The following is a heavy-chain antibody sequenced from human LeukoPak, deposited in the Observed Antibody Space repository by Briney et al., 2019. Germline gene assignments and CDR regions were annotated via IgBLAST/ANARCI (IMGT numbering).Heavy chain of an antibody. J-gene: IGHJ3*02. V-gene: IGHV2-5*01. CDR2: IYWNDDK. CDR3: AHRNSDYRAFDI. Sequence: SGPTLVKPTQTLTLTCTFSGFSLSTSGMYVGWIRQPPGKALEWLALIYWNDDKRYSPSLKSRLTITKDTSKNQVVLTMTNMDPVDTAAYYCAHRNSDYRAFDIWGQGTMVTVSS. CDR1: GFSLSTSGMY. D-gene: IGHD4-11*01.